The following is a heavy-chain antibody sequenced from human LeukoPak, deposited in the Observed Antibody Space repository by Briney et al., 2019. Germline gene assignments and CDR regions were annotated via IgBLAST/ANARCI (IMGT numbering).Heavy chain of an antibody. CDR1: GFTFSSYG. V-gene: IGHV3-48*01. CDR3: ARVVPAAKGPTFDY. D-gene: IGHD2-2*01. CDR2: ISSSSSTI. Sequence: GGSLRLSCAASGFTFSSYGMHWVRQAPGKGLEWVSYISSSSSTIYYADSVKGRFTISRDNAKNSLYLQMNSLRAEDTAVYYCARVVPAAKGPTFDYWGQGTLVTVSS. J-gene: IGHJ4*02.